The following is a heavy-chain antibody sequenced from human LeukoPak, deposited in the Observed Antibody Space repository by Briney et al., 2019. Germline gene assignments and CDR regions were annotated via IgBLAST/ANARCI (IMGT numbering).Heavy chain of an antibody. CDR1: GFTFSSYS. Sequence: GGSLRLSCAVSGFTFSSYSMNWVRQAPGEGLEWVSSISSSSSYIYYADSVKGRVTTSRDNAKNSLYLQMDSLRGEDTAVYYCARCIAVAEGYYYYMDVWGKGTTVTVSS. CDR2: ISSSSSYI. CDR3: ARCIAVAEGYYYYMDV. V-gene: IGHV3-21*01. J-gene: IGHJ6*03. D-gene: IGHD6-19*01.